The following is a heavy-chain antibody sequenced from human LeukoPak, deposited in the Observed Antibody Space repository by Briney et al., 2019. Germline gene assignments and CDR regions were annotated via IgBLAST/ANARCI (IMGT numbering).Heavy chain of an antibody. D-gene: IGHD4-17*01. CDR2: ISSSSSTI. J-gene: IGHJ4*02. CDR3: ARDIYGDYVSFFDY. V-gene: IGHV3-48*01. Sequence: GGSLRLSCAASGFTFDDYGMSWVRQAPGKGLEWVSYISSSSSTIYYADSVKGRFTISRDNAKNSLYLQMNSLRAEDTAVYYCARDIYGDYVSFFDYWGQGTLVTVSS. CDR1: GFTFDDYG.